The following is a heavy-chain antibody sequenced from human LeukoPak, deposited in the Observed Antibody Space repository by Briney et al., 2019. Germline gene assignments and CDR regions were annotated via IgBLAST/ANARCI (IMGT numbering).Heavy chain of an antibody. D-gene: IGHD3-22*01. CDR1: GFTFGDYG. CDR3: TSRGDSSGYYDY. CDR2: TRSKANGGTT. Sequence: GGSLRLSCTASGFTFGDYGLTWVRQAPGKGLEWVGLTRSKANGGTTENAASVKGRFSISRDDSKSIAYLQMNSLKTEDTAVYYCTSRGDSSGYYDYWGQGTLVTVSS. J-gene: IGHJ4*02. V-gene: IGHV3-49*04.